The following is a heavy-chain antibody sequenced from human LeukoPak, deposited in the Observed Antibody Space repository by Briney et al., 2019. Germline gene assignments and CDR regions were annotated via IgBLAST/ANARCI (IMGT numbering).Heavy chain of an antibody. Sequence: GGSLRLSCAASGFTFSSYSMNWVRQAPGKGLEWVSYISSSSSTIYYADSVKGRFTISRDNSKNTLYLQMNSLKSEDTGVYYCARGATNDFWSGYGWFDPWGQGTLVTVSS. CDR1: GFTFSSYS. CDR3: ARGATNDFWSGYGWFDP. V-gene: IGHV3-48*04. CDR2: ISSSSSTI. D-gene: IGHD3-3*01. J-gene: IGHJ5*02.